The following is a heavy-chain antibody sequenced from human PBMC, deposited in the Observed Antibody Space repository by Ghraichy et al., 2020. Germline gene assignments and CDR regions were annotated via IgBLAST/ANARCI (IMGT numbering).Heavy chain of an antibody. V-gene: IGHV3-66*02. Sequence: GESLNISCAVTGFIVSADYMSWVRQAPGKGLEWVSIIYSDGRTYYADSVQGRFTISRDISKNTLYLQIHSLSVEDTAVYYFSRHDRFDPWGRGTQVTVSS. CDR3: SRHDRFDP. J-gene: IGHJ5*02. CDR2: IYSDGRT. D-gene: IGHD1-1*01. CDR1: GFIVSADY.